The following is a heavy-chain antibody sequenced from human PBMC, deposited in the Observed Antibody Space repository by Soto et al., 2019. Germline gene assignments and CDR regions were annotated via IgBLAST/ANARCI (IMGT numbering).Heavy chain of an antibody. CDR2: IYYSGST. V-gene: IGHV4-31*03. Sequence: QVQLQESGPGLVKPSQTLSLTCTVSGGSISSGGYYWSWIRQHPGKGLEWIGYIYYSGSTYYNPYLKGRVTISVDTCKNQFALKLSSVTAADTAVYYCARVLSYYDFWSGSTGYYYYMDVWGKGTTVTVSS. J-gene: IGHJ6*03. CDR1: GGSISSGGYY. D-gene: IGHD3-3*01. CDR3: ARVLSYYDFWSGSTGYYYYMDV.